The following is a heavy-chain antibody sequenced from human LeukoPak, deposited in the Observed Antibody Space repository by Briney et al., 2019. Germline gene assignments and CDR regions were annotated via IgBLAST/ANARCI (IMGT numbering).Heavy chain of an antibody. CDR1: GYSISSGNY. D-gene: IGHD2-21*01. V-gene: IGHV4-38-2*02. CDR3: ARGNSDRFPPYMDY. J-gene: IGHJ4*02. CDR2: IYHSGST. Sequence: SETLSLTCTVSGYSISSGNYWGWLRQSSGKGLGWIGTIYHSGSTYYTQSLKSRVTISVDTSKNQISLRLSSVTAADTAIYYCARGNSDRFPPYMDYWGQGILVIVSS.